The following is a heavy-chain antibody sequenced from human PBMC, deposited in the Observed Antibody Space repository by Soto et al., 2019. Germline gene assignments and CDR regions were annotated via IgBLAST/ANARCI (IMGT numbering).Heavy chain of an antibody. CDR2: IYPGDSDT. CDR1: GYSFTSYW. Sequence: HGESLKISCKGSGYSFTSYWIGWVRQMPGKGLEWMGIIYPGDSDTRYSPSFQGQVTISADKSISTAYPQWSSLKASDTAMYYCARRSSGWPYYYYGMDVWGQGTTVTVSS. CDR3: ARRSSGWPYYYYGMDV. V-gene: IGHV5-51*01. D-gene: IGHD6-19*01. J-gene: IGHJ6*02.